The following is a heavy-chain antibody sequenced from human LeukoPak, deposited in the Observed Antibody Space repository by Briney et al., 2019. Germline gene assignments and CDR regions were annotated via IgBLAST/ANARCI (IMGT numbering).Heavy chain of an antibody. Sequence: SETLSLTCTVSGASIRANHHYWAWVRQPPGKGLEWIGTIFSSGTAYYNPSLRTRVSISVDTSKNEFSLRLSAVTAADTGLYYCARIIRMAGYYSNPKSGSFDLWGQGILVTVSS. CDR3: ARIIRMAGYYSNPKSGSFDL. V-gene: IGHV4-39*01. D-gene: IGHD3-22*01. CDR2: IFSSGTA. CDR1: GASIRANHHY. J-gene: IGHJ5*02.